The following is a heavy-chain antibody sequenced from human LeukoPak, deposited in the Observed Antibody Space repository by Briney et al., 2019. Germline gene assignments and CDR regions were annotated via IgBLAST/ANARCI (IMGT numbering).Heavy chain of an antibody. CDR3: AREEWELLRYSYYYTAV. D-gene: IGHD1-26*01. CDR2: IQYDGSSK. Sequence: PGGSLRLSCAASGLTFSRNGMHWVRQAPGKGLEWLAFIQYDGSSKYYADSVKGRFTISRDNAKNSLYLQMNSLRAEDTAVYYCAREEWELLRYSYYYTAVWGKGCTVTASS. CDR1: GLTFSRNG. J-gene: IGHJ6*03. V-gene: IGHV3-30*02.